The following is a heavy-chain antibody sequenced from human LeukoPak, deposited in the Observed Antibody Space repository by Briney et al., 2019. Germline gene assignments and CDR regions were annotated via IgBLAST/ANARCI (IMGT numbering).Heavy chain of an antibody. D-gene: IGHD2-15*01. CDR3: ASPYCSGGSCYSSLDY. CDR1: GGTFSSYA. V-gene: IGHV1-69*01. CDR2: IIPIFGTA. J-gene: IGHJ3*01. Sequence: SVKVSCKASGGTFSSYAISWARQAPGQGLEWMGGIIPIFGTANYAQKFQGRVTITADESTSTAYMELSSLRSEDTAVYYCASPYCSGGSCYSSLDYWGQGTMVTVSS.